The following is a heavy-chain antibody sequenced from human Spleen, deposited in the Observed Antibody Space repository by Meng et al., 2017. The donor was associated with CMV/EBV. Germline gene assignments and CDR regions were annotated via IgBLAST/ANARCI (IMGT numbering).Heavy chain of an antibody. CDR3: AREKGSQYFLDY. J-gene: IGHJ4*02. Sequence: GESLKISCAASGFIFKYYWMSWVRQAPGKGLEWVANIKEDGSEKYYVDSVKGRFTISRDNAKNSLYLQLNSLRVEDTAVYYCAREKGSQYFLDYWGQGSLVTVSS. CDR2: IKEDGSEK. CDR1: GFIFKYYW. V-gene: IGHV3-7*01. D-gene: IGHD3-10*01.